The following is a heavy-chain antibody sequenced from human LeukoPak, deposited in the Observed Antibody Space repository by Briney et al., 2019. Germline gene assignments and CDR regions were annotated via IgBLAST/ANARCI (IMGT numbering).Heavy chain of an antibody. CDR1: GFTFSSYS. Sequence: PGGSLRLSCAASGFTFSSYSMNWVRQAPGKGLEWVSYISSSSSTIYYADSVKGRFTISRDNAKNSLYLQMNSLRPEDTALYYRATNGGGDSGYGNFDYWGQGTLVTVSS. V-gene: IGHV3-48*01. CDR3: ATNGGGDSGYGNFDY. J-gene: IGHJ4*02. CDR2: ISSSSSTI. D-gene: IGHD5-12*01.